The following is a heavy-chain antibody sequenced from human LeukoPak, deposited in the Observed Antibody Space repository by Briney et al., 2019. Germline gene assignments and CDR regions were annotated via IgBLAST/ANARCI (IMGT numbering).Heavy chain of an antibody. CDR2: ISYDGSNK. Sequence: GGSLRLSCAASGFTFSSYGMHWVRQAPGKGLEWVAVISYDGSNKYYADSVKGRFTISRDNSKNTLYLQMNSLRAEDTAVYYCAKGTMVRGAPYDHWGQGTLVTVSS. V-gene: IGHV3-30*18. J-gene: IGHJ4*02. D-gene: IGHD3-10*01. CDR3: AKGTMVRGAPYDH. CDR1: GFTFSSYG.